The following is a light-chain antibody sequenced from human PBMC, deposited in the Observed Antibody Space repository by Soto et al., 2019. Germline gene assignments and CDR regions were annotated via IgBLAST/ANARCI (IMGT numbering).Light chain of an antibody. J-gene: IGLJ1*01. Sequence: QSALTQPASVSGSPGQSITISCTGTSSTVGGFNVVSWYQQHPGKAPKVIIYEGIKRPSGVSNRFSGPNSGSTASLTISGLQAEDEAEYYCCSYVGATTYVFGTGTKLTVL. CDR2: EGI. V-gene: IGLV2-23*01. CDR3: CSYVGATTYV. CDR1: SSTVGGFNV.